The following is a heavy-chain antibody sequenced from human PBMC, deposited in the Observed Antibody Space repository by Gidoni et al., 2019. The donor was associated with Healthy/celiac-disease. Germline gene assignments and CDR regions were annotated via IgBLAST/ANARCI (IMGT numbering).Heavy chain of an antibody. CDR1: GGSISSYY. D-gene: IGHD3-10*01. CDR2: IYYSGST. J-gene: IGHJ4*02. V-gene: IGHV4-59*01. CDR3: ARDTYGSGSYIDY. Sequence: QVQLQESGPGLVKPSETLSLTCTVSGGSISSYYGSWIRQPPGKGLEWIGYIYYSGSTNYNPSLKSRVTISVDTSKNQFSLKLSSVTAADTAVYYCARDTYGSGSYIDYWGQGTLVTVSS.